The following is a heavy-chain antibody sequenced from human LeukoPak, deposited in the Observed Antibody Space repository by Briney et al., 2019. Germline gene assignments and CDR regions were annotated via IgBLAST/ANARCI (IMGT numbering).Heavy chain of an antibody. CDR2: INPSGGST. CDR1: GYTFTNYY. V-gene: IGHV1-46*01. D-gene: IGHD4-23*01. CDR3: ARDNSVEDTAWWFDP. Sequence: GASVKVSCKAFGYTFTNYYMHWVRQAPGQGLEWMGLINPSGGSTSYAQKFQGRVTMTRDMSTSTDYVELSSLRSEDTAVYYCARDNSVEDTAWWFDPWGQGTLVTVSS. J-gene: IGHJ5*02.